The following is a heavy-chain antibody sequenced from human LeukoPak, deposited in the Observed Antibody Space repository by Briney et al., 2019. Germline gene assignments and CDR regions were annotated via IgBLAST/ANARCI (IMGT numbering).Heavy chain of an antibody. D-gene: IGHD3-22*01. CDR1: GGSFSGYY. CDR2: TNHSGST. J-gene: IGHJ4*02. V-gene: IGHV4-34*01. Sequence: PSETLSLTCAVYGGSFSGYYWSWIRQPPGKGLEWIGETNHSGSTNYNPSLKSRVTISVDTSKNQFSLKLSSVTAADTAVYYCARRRRYYDSSGYYGDRFDYWGQGTLVTVSS. CDR3: ARRRRYYDSSGYYGDRFDY.